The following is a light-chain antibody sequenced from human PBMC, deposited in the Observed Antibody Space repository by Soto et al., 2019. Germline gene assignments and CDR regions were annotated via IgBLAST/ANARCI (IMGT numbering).Light chain of an antibody. CDR1: ISNIGNNY. CDR3: GTWDSRLSAV. V-gene: IGLV1-51*01. J-gene: IGLJ1*01. CDR2: DNS. Sequence: QSALTQPPSVSAAPGQKVTISCSGGISNIGNNYVAWYQQFPGTAPRRIIYDNSKRASGIPDRFSGSKSGTSATLVITGLQTGDEADYYCGTWDSRLSAVFGTGTKLTVL.